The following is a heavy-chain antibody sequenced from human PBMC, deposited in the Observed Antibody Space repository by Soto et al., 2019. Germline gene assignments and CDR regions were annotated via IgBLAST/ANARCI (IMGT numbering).Heavy chain of an antibody. V-gene: IGHV3-23*01. Sequence: GGSLRLSCAASGFTFSSYAMSWVRQAPGKGVEWVSAISGSGGSTYYADSVKGRFTISRDNSKNTLYLQMNSLRAEDTAVYYCAKDHPNLKNQLADAFDIWGQGTMVTVSS. J-gene: IGHJ3*02. CDR2: ISGSGGST. D-gene: IGHD2-2*01. CDR3: AKDHPNLKNQLADAFDI. CDR1: GFTFSSYA.